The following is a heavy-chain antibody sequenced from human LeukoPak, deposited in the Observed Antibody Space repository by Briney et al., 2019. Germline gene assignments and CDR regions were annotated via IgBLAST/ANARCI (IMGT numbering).Heavy chain of an antibody. D-gene: IGHD2-21*02. CDR3: AKGPKYCGGDCYPHDALDI. J-gene: IGHJ3*02. V-gene: IGHV3-23*01. CDR1: GFTFSSHV. CDR2: ISGSGTST. Sequence: PGGSLRLSCAASGFTFSSHVMSWVRQAPGKGLEWVSTISGSGTSTYYADSVKGRFTISRDNSKNTLYLQMNSLRAEDTAVYYCAKGPKYCGGDCYPHDALDIWGQGTMVTVSS.